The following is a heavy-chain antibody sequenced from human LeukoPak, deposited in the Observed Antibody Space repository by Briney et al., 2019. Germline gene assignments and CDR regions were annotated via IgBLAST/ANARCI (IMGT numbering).Heavy chain of an antibody. Sequence: GGSLRLSCAASGFTFSSYSMNWVRQAPGKGLEWVSAISGSGGSTYYADSVKGRFTISRDNSKNTLYLQMNSLRAEDTAVYYCAKDQRGITIFGVVIPPPDYWGQGTLVTVSS. J-gene: IGHJ4*02. V-gene: IGHV3-23*01. CDR2: ISGSGGST. D-gene: IGHD3-3*01. CDR1: GFTFSSYS. CDR3: AKDQRGITIFGVVIPPPDY.